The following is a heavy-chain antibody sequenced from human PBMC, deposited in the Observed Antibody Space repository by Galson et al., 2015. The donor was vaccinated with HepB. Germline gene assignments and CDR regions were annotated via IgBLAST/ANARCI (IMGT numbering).Heavy chain of an antibody. V-gene: IGHV3-11*06. CDR1: AFTFSDYY. D-gene: IGHD1-26*01. J-gene: IGHJ4*02. CDR3: VRGGGYVPRLIVFDY. Sequence: SLRLSCAASAFTFSDYYMSWVRQAPGKGLEWISYIRGTAGYTNYADSVKGRFTISRDNAENSPYLQMNSLRAEDTAVYYCVRGGGYVPRLIVFDYWGQGSLVTVSS. CDR2: IRGTAGYT.